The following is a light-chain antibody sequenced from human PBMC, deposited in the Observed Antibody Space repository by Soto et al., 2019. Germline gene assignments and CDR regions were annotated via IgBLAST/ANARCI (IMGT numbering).Light chain of an antibody. J-gene: IGKJ5*01. CDR3: QQRSNWPPSIT. Sequence: EIMMTQSPATLSVSPGESATLSCRASQSVRNNLAWYQHKPGQAPRLLIYYASTRATGIPARFSGSGSGTEFTLTISSLQSEDFALYYCQQRSNWPPSITFGQGTRLEIK. CDR2: YAS. CDR1: QSVRNN. V-gene: IGKV3-15*01.